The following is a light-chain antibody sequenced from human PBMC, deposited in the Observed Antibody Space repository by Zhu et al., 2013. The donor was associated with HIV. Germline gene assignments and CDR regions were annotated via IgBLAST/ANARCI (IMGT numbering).Light chain of an antibody. CDR3: QHVNENAA. Sequence: DIQMTQSPSTLSASVGDRVTITCRASQSISSWLAWYQQKPGKAPKLLIYDASSLESGVPSTFSGSGSGTEFTLTISSLQPDDFATYYCQHVNENAAFGPGTKVDV. CDR1: QSISSW. V-gene: IGKV1-5*01. CDR2: DAS. J-gene: IGKJ3*01.